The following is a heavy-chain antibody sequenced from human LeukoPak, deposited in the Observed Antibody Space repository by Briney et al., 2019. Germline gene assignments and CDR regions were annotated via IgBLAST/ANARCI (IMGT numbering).Heavy chain of an antibody. CDR3: ARGIAVAHDAFDI. CDR1: GFTFSSHG. CDR2: IYSGGST. Sequence: GGSLRLSCAASGFTFSSHGMHWVRQAPGKGLEWVSVIYSGGSTYYADSVKGRFTISRDNSKNTLYLQMNSLRAEDTAVYYCARGIAVAHDAFDIWGQGTMVTVSS. D-gene: IGHD6-19*01. J-gene: IGHJ3*02. V-gene: IGHV3-NL1*01.